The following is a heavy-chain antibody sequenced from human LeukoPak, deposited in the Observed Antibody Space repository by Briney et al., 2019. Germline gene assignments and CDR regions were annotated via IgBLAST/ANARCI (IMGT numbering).Heavy chain of an antibody. D-gene: IGHD2-2*01. CDR2: IIPIFGTA. CDR1: GGTFSSYA. V-gene: IGHV1-69*13. J-gene: IGHJ3*02. Sequence: AASVKVSCKASGGTFSSYAISWVRQAPGQGLEWMGGIIPIFGTANYAQKFQGRVTITADESTSTAYMELSSLRSEDTAVYYCARETKKRYCSSTSCYSNDAFDIWGQGTMVTVSS. CDR3: ARETKKRYCSSTSCYSNDAFDI.